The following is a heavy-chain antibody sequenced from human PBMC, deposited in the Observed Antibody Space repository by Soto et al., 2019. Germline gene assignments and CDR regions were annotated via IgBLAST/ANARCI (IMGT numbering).Heavy chain of an antibody. CDR2: ISGSGGST. Sequence: GGSLRLSCAASGFTFSSYAMSWVRQAPGKGLEWVSAISGSGGSTYYADSVKGQFTISRDNSKNTLYLQMNSLRAEDTAVYYCAKDDRIVPSAITFDYWGQGTLVTVSS. V-gene: IGHV3-23*01. CDR1: GFTFSSYA. J-gene: IGHJ4*02. D-gene: IGHD2-2*01. CDR3: AKDDRIVPSAITFDY.